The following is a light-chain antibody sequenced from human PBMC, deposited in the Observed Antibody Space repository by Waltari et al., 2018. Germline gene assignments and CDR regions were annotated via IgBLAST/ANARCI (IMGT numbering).Light chain of an antibody. CDR3: QQYDNWPPYT. J-gene: IGKJ2*01. CDR2: GAS. Sequence: EIVMTQSPATLSVSPGESATLSCRASQSVSRNLAWYQQKPGQAPRLLILGASTRATGIPDGVSGNGSGTDFTLTISSLQSEDFAVYYCQQYDNWPPYTFGQGTKLEIK. CDR1: QSVSRN. V-gene: IGKV3-15*01.